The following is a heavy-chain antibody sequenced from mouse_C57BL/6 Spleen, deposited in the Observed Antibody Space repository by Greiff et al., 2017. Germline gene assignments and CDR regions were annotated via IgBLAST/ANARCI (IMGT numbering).Heavy chain of an antibody. Sequence: VQGVESGGDLVKPGGSLKLSCAASGFTFSSYGMSWVRQTPDKRLEWVATISSGGSYTYYPDSVKGRFTISRDNAKNTLYLQMSSLKSEDTAMYYCARQITTVVATGDAMDYWGQGTSVTVSS. CDR1: GFTFSSYG. J-gene: IGHJ4*01. V-gene: IGHV5-6*01. CDR2: ISSGGSYT. CDR3: ARQITTVVATGDAMDY. D-gene: IGHD1-1*01.